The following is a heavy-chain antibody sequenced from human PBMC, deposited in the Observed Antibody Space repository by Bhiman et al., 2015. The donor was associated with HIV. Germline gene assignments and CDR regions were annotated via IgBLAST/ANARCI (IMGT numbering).Heavy chain of an antibody. Sequence: VQLVESGGGVVQPGRSLRLSCAASGFTFNSYSMNWVRQAPGKGLEWVASISSSGTYIYYADSVKGRFTISRDNAKNSLYLQMNSLRAEDTAVYYCTKDQYSGSYVGGGFDYWGQGTLVTVSS. J-gene: IGHJ4*02. CDR2: ISSSGTYI. V-gene: IGHV3-21*01. CDR3: TKDQYSGSYVGGGFDY. D-gene: IGHD1-26*01. CDR1: GFTFNSYS.